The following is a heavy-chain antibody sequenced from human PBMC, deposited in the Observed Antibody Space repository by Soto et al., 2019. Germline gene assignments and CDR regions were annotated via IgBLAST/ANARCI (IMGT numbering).Heavy chain of an antibody. D-gene: IGHD5-18*01. CDR2: IYYSGST. J-gene: IGHJ4*02. V-gene: IGHV4-30-4*02. CDR1: GGSISSGDYY. Sequence: SETLSLTCTVSGGSISSGDYYWSWIRQPPGKGLEWIGYIYYSGSTYYNPSLKSRVTISVDTSKNQVSLKLTSVTAADTAVYYCARDHPHSYGIYYFDYWGQGTLVTVSS. CDR3: ARDHPHSYGIYYFDY.